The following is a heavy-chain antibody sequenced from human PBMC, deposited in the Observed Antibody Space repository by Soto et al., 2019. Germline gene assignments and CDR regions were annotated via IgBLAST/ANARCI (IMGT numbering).Heavy chain of an antibody. CDR2: ITTYNGNR. CDR3: ARDAQPKGVAADGASDY. D-gene: IGHD6-19*01. CDR1: GYTFKNYG. Sequence: QVQLVQSGPEVKNPGASVKVSCKASGYTFKNYGIKWVRQAPGQGLEWVGWITTYNGNRYSAEKFQGRVTMTTDTSTSTTYMELKSLTSDDTSVYYCARDAQPKGVAADGASDYWGQGTLVTVPS. V-gene: IGHV1-18*01. J-gene: IGHJ4*02.